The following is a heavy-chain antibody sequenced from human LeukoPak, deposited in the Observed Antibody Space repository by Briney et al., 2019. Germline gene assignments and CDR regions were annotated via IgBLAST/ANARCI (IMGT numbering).Heavy chain of an antibody. D-gene: IGHD3-3*01. Sequence: PGGSLRLSCAASGFTFSSYWMSWVRQAPGKGLEWVANIKQDGSEKYYVDSVKGRFTISRDNAKNSLYLQMNSLRAEDTAVYYCARGKPITIFGVVNSYYFDYWGQGTLVTVSS. V-gene: IGHV3-7*01. CDR1: GFTFSSYW. J-gene: IGHJ4*02. CDR2: IKQDGSEK. CDR3: ARGKPITIFGVVNSYYFDY.